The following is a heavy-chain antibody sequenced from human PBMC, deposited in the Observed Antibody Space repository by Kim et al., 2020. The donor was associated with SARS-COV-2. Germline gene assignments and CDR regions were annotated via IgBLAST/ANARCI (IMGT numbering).Heavy chain of an antibody. CDR3: ARGGYGDYGDYYYGMDV. J-gene: IGHJ6*02. CDR2: IGTAGDT. V-gene: IGHV3-13*04. CDR1: GFTFSSYD. Sequence: GGSLRLSCAASGFTFSSYDMHWVRQATGKGLEWVSAIGTAGDTYYPGSVKGRFTISRENAKNSLYLQMNSLRAGDTAVYYCARGGYGDYGDYYYGMDVWGQGTTVTVSS. D-gene: IGHD4-17*01.